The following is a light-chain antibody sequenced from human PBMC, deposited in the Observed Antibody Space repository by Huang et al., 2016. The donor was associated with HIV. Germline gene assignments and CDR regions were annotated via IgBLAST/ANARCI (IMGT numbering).Light chain of an antibody. CDR3: QQLSSYPFT. J-gene: IGKJ5*01. CDR2: ATS. Sequence: IQLTQSPSSLSASVGDKVTITCRARQGISSYLAWYKQKPGKAPKLLIYATSTLQTGVPSRFNGTGSGTVFLLTISSLQPEDFAAYYCQQLSSYPFTFGQGTRLEIK. V-gene: IGKV1-9*01. CDR1: QGISSY.